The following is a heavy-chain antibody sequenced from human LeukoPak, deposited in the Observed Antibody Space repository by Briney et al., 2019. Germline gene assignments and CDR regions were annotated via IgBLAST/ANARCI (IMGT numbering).Heavy chain of an antibody. Sequence: SETLSLTCTVSGGSISTYYWSWIRQPPGKGLEWIGYIYYSGNTNYNPSLKSRVTISVDTSKNQFSLRLSSVTAADTAVYYCVRGGYFDWIRLDYWGQGTLVTVSS. D-gene: IGHD3-9*01. CDR3: VRGGYFDWIRLDY. CDR2: IYYSGNT. J-gene: IGHJ4*02. CDR1: GGSISTYY. V-gene: IGHV4-59*01.